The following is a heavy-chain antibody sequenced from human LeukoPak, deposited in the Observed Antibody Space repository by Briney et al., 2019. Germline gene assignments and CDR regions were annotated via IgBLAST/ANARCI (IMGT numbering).Heavy chain of an antibody. D-gene: IGHD6-6*01. CDR3: ARDPPGSAARRQVFDI. V-gene: IGHV1-2*02. J-gene: IGHJ3*02. CDR1: GYSFTDYY. Sequence: ASVKVSCKASGYSFTDYYIHWVRQAPGQGLEWMGWINPNSGGTDYAQKFRGRITLTRDTSINTAYMELSRLRSDDTAVYYCARDPPGSAARRQVFDIWGQGTLVTVSS. CDR2: INPNSGGT.